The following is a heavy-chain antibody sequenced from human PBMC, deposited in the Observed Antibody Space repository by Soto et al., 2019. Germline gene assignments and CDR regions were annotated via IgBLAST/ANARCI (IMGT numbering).Heavy chain of an antibody. V-gene: IGHV4-4*02. J-gene: IGHJ4*02. Sequence: SETLSLTCTVSGASISRYYWSWVRQPPGKGLEWIGEIYHSGITNYNPSLKSRVTISVDKSKNQLSLKLNSVTAADTAMYYCVRAFQRSSWPFDYWGQGTLVTVSS. CDR2: IYHSGIT. D-gene: IGHD6-13*01. CDR3: VRAFQRSSWPFDY. CDR1: GASISRYY.